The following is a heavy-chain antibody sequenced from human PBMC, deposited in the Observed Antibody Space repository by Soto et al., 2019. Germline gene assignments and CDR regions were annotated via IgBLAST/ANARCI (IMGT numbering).Heavy chain of an antibody. J-gene: IGHJ3*02. D-gene: IGHD3-22*01. V-gene: IGHV3-11*01. CDR2: ISSSGTTI. CDR3: ARDEYYYEVDAFDI. CDR1: GFTFSDYY. Sequence: SVRFSCAASGFTFSDYYMNWIRQAQGKGLEWVSYISSSGTTIYYADSVKGRFIISRDNAKNSLYLQMNSLRAEDTAVYYCARDEYYYEVDAFDIWGQGTMVTVSS.